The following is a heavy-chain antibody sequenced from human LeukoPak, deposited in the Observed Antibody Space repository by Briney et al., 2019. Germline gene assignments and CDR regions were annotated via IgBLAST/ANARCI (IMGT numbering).Heavy chain of an antibody. CDR2: ISGSGGST. D-gene: IGHD3-3*01. CDR3: AKSVAIYFYCGLDV. V-gene: IGHV3-23*01. Sequence: GGSLRLSCAASGFTFSRHWMYWVRQAPGKGLEWVSAISGSGGSTYYADSVKGRFTISRDNSKNTLFLQMNSLRVEDTAPYYCAKSVAIYFYCGLDVWGQGTTVTVSS. J-gene: IGHJ6*02. CDR1: GFTFSRHW.